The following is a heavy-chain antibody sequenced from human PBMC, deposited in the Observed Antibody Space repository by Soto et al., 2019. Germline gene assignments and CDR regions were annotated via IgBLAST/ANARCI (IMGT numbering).Heavy chain of an antibody. Sequence: ASVKVSCKASGNTVPNYAIHWVRQAPGQGLEWMGWINPNSGGTNYAQKFQGWVTMTRDTSISTAYMELSRLRSDDTAVYYCARALTYYYDSSGWDAFDIWGQGTMVTVSS. CDR1: GNTVPNYA. V-gene: IGHV1-2*04. CDR3: ARALTYYYDSSGWDAFDI. CDR2: INPNSGGT. D-gene: IGHD3-22*01. J-gene: IGHJ3*02.